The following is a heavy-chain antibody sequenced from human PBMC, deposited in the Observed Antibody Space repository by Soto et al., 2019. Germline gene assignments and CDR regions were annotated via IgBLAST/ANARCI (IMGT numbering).Heavy chain of an antibody. J-gene: IGHJ5*02. V-gene: IGHV4-59*01. CDR2: IYYSGST. D-gene: IGHD2-15*01. CDR1: GGSISSYY. CDR3: AREGDCSGGSCYSFWFDL. Sequence: SETLSLTCTVSGGSISSYYWSWIRQPPGKGLEWIGYIYYSGSTNYNPSLKSRVTISVDTSKNQFSLKLSSVTAADTAVYYCAREGDCSGGSCYSFWFDLWGQGTLVTVSS.